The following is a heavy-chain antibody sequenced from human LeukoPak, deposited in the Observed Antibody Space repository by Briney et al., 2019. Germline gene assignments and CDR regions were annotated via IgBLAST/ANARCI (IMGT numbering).Heavy chain of an antibody. CDR2: INTYNGNT. V-gene: IGHV1-18*04. D-gene: IGHD7-27*01. CDR3: ARNSPRDVAGRQFLPGVLSLLSQCDNCFDP. Sequence: SVKVSCKASGYTFTNYGISWVRQAPGQGLEGMGWINTYNGNTNYAQKFQGRVTMTTDTSTSTSYMELRSLRSDDTAVYYCARNSPRDVAGRQFLPGVLSLLSQCDNCFDPWGQGTLVSVSS. J-gene: IGHJ5*02. CDR1: GYTFTNYG.